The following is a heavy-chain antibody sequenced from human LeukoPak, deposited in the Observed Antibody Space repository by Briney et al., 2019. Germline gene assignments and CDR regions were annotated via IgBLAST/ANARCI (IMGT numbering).Heavy chain of an antibody. Sequence: GGSLRLSCAASGFTFSGYAMNWVRQAPGKGLEWVSHIYSSDATYADSVKGRFTISRDNAKNSLYLQMNSLRDEDTAVYYCARDLHYAFDIWGQGTMVTVSS. CDR2: IYSSDAT. J-gene: IGHJ3*02. CDR1: GFTFSGYA. V-gene: IGHV3-48*02. D-gene: IGHD3-10*01. CDR3: ARDLHYAFDI.